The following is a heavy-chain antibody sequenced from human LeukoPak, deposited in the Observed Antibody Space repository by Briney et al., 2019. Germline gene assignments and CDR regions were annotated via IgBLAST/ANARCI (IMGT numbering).Heavy chain of an antibody. CDR3: AKDLNYVFDY. V-gene: IGHV3-30*18. Sequence: SGGSLRLACAASGFTFSSYGMHWVRQAPGKGLEWVAVISYDGSNKYYADSVKGRFTISRDNSKNTLYLQMNSLRAEDTAVYYCAKDLNYVFDYWGQGTRVTVFS. D-gene: IGHD1-7*01. CDR1: GFTFSSYG. J-gene: IGHJ4*02. CDR2: ISYDGSNK.